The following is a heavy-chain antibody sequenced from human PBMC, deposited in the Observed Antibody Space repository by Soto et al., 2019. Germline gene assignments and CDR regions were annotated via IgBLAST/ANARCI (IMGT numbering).Heavy chain of an antibody. D-gene: IGHD6-19*01. Sequence: QVQLVQSGAEVKKPGSSVKVSCKASGGTFSSYTISWVRQAPGQGLEWMGRIIPILGIANYAQKFQGRVTISADKSTSTAYMALSSLGSEDTAVYYCARGPSGQWLVWYFDLWGRGTLVTVSS. J-gene: IGHJ2*01. CDR2: IIPILGIA. V-gene: IGHV1-69*02. CDR1: GGTFSSYT. CDR3: ARGPSGQWLVWYFDL.